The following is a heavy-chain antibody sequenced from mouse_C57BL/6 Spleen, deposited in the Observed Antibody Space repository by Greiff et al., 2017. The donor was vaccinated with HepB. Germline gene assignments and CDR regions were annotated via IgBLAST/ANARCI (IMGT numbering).Heavy chain of an antibody. CDR2: INPNNGGT. CDR3: ARPGSYYYGSSYGWYFDV. CDR1: GYTFTDYN. J-gene: IGHJ1*03. D-gene: IGHD1-1*01. Sequence: DVQLQESGPELVKPGASVKIPCKASGYTFTDYNMDWVKQSHGKSLEWIGDINPNNGGTIYNQKFKGKATLTVDKSSSTAYMELRSLTSEDTAVYYCARPGSYYYGSSYGWYFDVWGTGTTVTVSS. V-gene: IGHV1-18*01.